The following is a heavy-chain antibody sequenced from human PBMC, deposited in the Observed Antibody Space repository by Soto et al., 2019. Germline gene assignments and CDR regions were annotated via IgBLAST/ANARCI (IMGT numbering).Heavy chain of an antibody. CDR1: GFTFSTYV. CDR2: TWYDESNK. CDR3: ATLLDAFDL. J-gene: IGHJ3*01. Sequence: PGGSVRLSCAASGFTFSTYVMHWVRQAPGKGLEWVAVTWYDESNKYYAESVKGRFTVSRDNSKNTLYLQMNSLRAEDTALYYCATLLDAFDLWGQGTMVTVSS. V-gene: IGHV3-33*01.